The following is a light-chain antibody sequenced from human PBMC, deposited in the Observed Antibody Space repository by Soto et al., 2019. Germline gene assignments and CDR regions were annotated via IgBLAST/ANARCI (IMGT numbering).Light chain of an antibody. Sequence: QSVLTQPPSVSAAPGQKVTISCSGGSSNIGNNYVSWYQHLPGTAPKLLIYDNYKRPSGIPDRFSASKSGTSATLGISGLQTGDEADYYCGTWDASLGAWLFGGGTKVTVL. V-gene: IGLV1-51*01. CDR2: DNY. J-gene: IGLJ3*02. CDR1: SSNIGNNY. CDR3: GTWDASLGAWL.